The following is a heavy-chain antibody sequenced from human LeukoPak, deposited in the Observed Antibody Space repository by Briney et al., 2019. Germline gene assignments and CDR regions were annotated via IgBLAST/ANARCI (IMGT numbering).Heavy chain of an antibody. D-gene: IGHD3-3*01. CDR3: ARDPGPGSGGGAFDI. J-gene: IGHJ3*02. V-gene: IGHV4-38-2*02. CDR1: AYSISSGYY. Sequence: PSETLSLTCTVSAYSISSGYYWGWIRQPPGKGLEWIGSIYHSGSTYYNPSLKSRVTISVDTSKDQFALRLSSVSAADTAVYYCARDPGPGSGGGAFDIWGQGTMVTVSS. CDR2: IYHSGST.